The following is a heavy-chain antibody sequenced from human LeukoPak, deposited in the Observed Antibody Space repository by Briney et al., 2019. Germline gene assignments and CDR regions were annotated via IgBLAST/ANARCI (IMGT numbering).Heavy chain of an antibody. Sequence: RVASVKVSCKASGYTFTSYGISWVRQAPGQGLEWMGWISAYNGNTNYAQKLQGRVTMTTDTSTSTAYMELRSLRSDDTAVYYCARDFSFLGEDYQFWSGPNGELDYWGQGTLVTVSS. D-gene: IGHD3-3*01. V-gene: IGHV1-18*01. CDR2: ISAYNGNT. J-gene: IGHJ4*02. CDR3: ARDFSFLGEDYQFWSGPNGELDY. CDR1: GYTFTSYG.